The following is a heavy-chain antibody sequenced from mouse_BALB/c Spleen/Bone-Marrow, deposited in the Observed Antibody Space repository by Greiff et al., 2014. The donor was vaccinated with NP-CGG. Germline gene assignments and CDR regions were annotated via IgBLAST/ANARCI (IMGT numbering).Heavy chain of an antibody. V-gene: IGHV14-3*02. CDR3: ASRGDRYEAWFPY. CDR2: IDPANVNT. Sequence: EVHLVESGAELVKPGASVKVSCTASGFNIKDSYMHWVKQRPEQGLEWIGRIDPANVNTKYDPKFQGKATITVDPSSNTAYLQLSRLTSEDTACYYCASRGDRYEAWFPYWGQGTLVTVSA. J-gene: IGHJ3*01. CDR1: GFNIKDSY. D-gene: IGHD2-14*01.